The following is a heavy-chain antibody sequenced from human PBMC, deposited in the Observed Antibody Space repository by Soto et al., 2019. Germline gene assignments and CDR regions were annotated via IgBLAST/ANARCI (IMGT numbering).Heavy chain of an antibody. J-gene: IGHJ4*02. CDR3: ARHSDTAMVTVHY. D-gene: IGHD5-18*01. CDR1: GVSISIGDYY. V-gene: IGHV4-39*01. Sequence: SETLSLTCTVSGVSISIGDYYWSWIRHTPGKGLEWIGYIYYSENTYYNPSLKSRVTISVDTSKNQFSLKLSSVTAADTAVYYCARHSDTAMVTVHYWGQGTLVTVSS. CDR2: IYYSENT.